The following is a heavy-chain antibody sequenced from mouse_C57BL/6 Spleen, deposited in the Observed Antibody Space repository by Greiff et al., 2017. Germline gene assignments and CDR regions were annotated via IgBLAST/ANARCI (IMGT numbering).Heavy chain of an antibody. CDR2: IRNKANGYTT. D-gene: IGHD4-1*02. V-gene: IGHV7-3*01. J-gene: IGHJ2*01. CDR1: GFTFTDYY. CDR3: ASHNWANYYDY. Sequence: EVQLVESGGGLVQPGGSLSLSCAASGFTFTDYYMSWVRQPPGKALEWLGFIRNKANGYTTEYSASVKGRFTIYRDNSQSILYLQMNALRAEDSATYYCASHNWANYYDYTGQDTTLTVSS.